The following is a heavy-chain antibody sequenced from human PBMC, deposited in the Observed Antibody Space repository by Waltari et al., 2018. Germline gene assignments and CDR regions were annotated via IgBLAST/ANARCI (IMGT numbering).Heavy chain of an antibody. CDR3: ATTSGKYDFWSGYYQNPY. Sequence: EVQLVESGGGLVQPGGSLRLSCAASGFTFSSYSMNWVRQAPGKGLEWVSYISSSSSTIYYADSVKVRFTISRDNAKNSLYLQMNSLRAEDTAVYYCATTSGKYDFWSGYYQNPYWGQGTLVTVSS. D-gene: IGHD3-3*01. CDR1: GFTFSSYS. J-gene: IGHJ4*02. CDR2: ISSSSSTI. V-gene: IGHV3-48*01.